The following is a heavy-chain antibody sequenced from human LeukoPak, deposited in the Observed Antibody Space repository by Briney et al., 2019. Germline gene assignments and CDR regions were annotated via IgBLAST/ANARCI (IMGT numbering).Heavy chain of an antibody. V-gene: IGHV3-23*01. D-gene: IGHD4-17*01. Sequence: GGSLRLSCAASGFTFSSYAMSWVRQAPGKGLEWVSAMSGSGGSTYYADSVKGRITISRDNSKNTLYLEMNSLRAEDTAVYYCAKEGVTTVTEFDYWGQGTLVTVSS. J-gene: IGHJ4*02. CDR2: MSGSGGST. CDR1: GFTFSSYA. CDR3: AKEGVTTVTEFDY.